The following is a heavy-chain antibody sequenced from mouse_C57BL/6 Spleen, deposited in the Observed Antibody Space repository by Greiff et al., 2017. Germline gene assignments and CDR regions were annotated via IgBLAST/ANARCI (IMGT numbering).Heavy chain of an antibody. D-gene: IGHD4-1*01. V-gene: IGHV3-6*01. CDR3: ARAGPGKFPYFDY. CDR1: GYSITSGYY. J-gene: IGHJ2*01. CDR2: ISYDGSN. Sequence: VQLQQSGPGLVKPSQSLSLTCSVTGYSITSGYYWNWIRQLPGNKLEWMGYISYDGSNNYNPSLKNRISITRDTSKNQFFLKLNSVTTEDTATYYCARAGPGKFPYFDYWGQGTTLTVSS.